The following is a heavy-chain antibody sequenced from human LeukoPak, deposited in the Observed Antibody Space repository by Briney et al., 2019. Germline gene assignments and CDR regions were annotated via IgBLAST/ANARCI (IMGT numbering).Heavy chain of an antibody. CDR1: GFTFSNFA. Sequence: PGGSLRLSCAASGFTFSNFAMSWVRQAPGKGLEWVSAMSSVTYYADSVKGRFTISRDDSKSTLFPQMNSLRAEDTAVYSCARGGTMYYGSGNFDYWGQGTLVTVSS. CDR2: MSSVT. V-gene: IGHV3-23*01. J-gene: IGHJ4*02. D-gene: IGHD3-10*01. CDR3: ARGGTMYYGSGNFDY.